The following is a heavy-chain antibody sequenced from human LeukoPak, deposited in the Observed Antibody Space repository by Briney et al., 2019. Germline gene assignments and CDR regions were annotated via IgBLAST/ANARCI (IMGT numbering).Heavy chain of an antibody. CDR2: IYYSGST. Sequence: SETLSLTCTVSGGSISSYYWSWIRQPPGKGLEWIGYIYYSGSTNYNPSLKSRVTISVDTSKNQFSLKLSSVTAADTAVYYCASLYGSGSYYPSEYWGQGILVTVSS. V-gene: IGHV4-59*12. CDR1: GGSISSYY. J-gene: IGHJ4*02. D-gene: IGHD3-10*01. CDR3: ASLYGSGSYYPSEY.